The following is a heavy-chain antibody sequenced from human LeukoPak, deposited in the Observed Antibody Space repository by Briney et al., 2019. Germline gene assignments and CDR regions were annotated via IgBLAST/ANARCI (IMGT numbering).Heavy chain of an antibody. Sequence: SVKVSCKASGGTFSSYAISWVRQAPGQGLEWMGGIIPIFGTANYAQKFQGRVTITADESTSTAYMELSSLRSEDTAVYYCARDGNGEVVTATPTTIEYFQHWGQGTLVTVSS. CDR1: GGTFSSYA. J-gene: IGHJ1*01. D-gene: IGHD2-21*02. CDR2: IIPIFGTA. CDR3: ARDGNGEVVTATPTTIEYFQH. V-gene: IGHV1-69*01.